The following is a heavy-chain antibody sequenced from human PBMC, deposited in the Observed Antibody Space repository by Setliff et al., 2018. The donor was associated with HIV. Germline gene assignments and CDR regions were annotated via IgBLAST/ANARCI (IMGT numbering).Heavy chain of an antibody. CDR1: GYTFTYYD. CDR2: MNPNNGDT. J-gene: IGHJ4*02. D-gene: IGHD1-20*01. CDR3: ARDDDTYNWKY. Sequence: ASVQVSCKASGYTFTYYDINWVRQASGQGLEWMGFMNPNNGDTGYGHRFQGRVTMTRDTSISTAYMEVSRMRSDDTAVYYCARDDDTYNWKYWGQGTLVTVSS. V-gene: IGHV1-8*02.